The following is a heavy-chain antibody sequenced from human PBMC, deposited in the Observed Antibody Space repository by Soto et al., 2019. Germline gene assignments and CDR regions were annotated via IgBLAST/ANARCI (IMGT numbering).Heavy chain of an antibody. J-gene: IGHJ5*01. Sequence: VKVSCKASGVIFSSYAVSWVRQVPGQGLEWMGGIIPIFATPKYGQKFQDRVTISADESTSTAYMELISLTSDDTAVYYCARARYGDFVTWFDSWGQGTPVTVSS. V-gene: IGHV1-69*01. CDR1: GVIFSSYA. D-gene: IGHD4-17*01. CDR3: ARARYGDFVTWFDS. CDR2: IIPIFATP.